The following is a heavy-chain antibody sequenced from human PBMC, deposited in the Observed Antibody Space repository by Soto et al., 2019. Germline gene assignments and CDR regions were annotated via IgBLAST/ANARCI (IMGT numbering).Heavy chain of an antibody. CDR2: INHSGST. D-gene: IGHD2-15*01. J-gene: IGHJ3*02. V-gene: IGHV4-34*01. Sequence: SETLSLTCAVYGGSFSGYYWSWIRQPPGKGLEWIGEINHSGSTNYNPSLKSRVTISVDTSKNRFSLRLSAVTAVDTAVYYCAREPPSPGGNPPSGAFDIWGQGTMVTVSS. CDR3: AREPPSPGGNPPSGAFDI. CDR1: GGSFSGYY.